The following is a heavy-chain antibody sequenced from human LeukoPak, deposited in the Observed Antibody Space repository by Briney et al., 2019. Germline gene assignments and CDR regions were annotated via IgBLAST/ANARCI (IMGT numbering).Heavy chain of an antibody. V-gene: IGHV1-69*01. CDR1: GGTLANYA. D-gene: IGHD6-19*01. CDR2: FIPIFGSA. Sequence: SVKVSCKASGGTLANYAVSWVRQAPGQGLEWMGGFIPIFGSANYAQKFQGRVTITADESTSTAYMELSSLRSEDTAVYYCARVDSSGWYPWARISVGYFDYWGQGTLVTVSS. J-gene: IGHJ4*02. CDR3: ARVDSSGWYPWARISVGYFDY.